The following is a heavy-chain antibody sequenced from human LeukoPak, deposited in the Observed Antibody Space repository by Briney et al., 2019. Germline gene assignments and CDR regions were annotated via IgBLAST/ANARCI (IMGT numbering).Heavy chain of an antibody. CDR2: ISTSSIYI. D-gene: IGHD1-26*01. Sequence: GGSLRPSCAASGFTFSRYGMHWVRQAPGKGLEWVSSISTSSIYIYYADSVKGRFTISRGNAKNSLYLQMNSLRAEDTAVYYCARDPSNSGSYSRLDYWGRGTRVTVSS. J-gene: IGHJ4*02. CDR1: GFTFSRYG. CDR3: ARDPSNSGSYSRLDY. V-gene: IGHV3-21*01.